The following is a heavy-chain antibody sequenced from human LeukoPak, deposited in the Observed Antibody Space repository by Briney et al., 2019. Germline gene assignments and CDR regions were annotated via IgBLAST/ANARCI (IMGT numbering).Heavy chain of an antibody. CDR2: ISAYNGNT. Sequence: ASVKVSCKASGYTFTSYGISWVRQAPGQGLEWMGWISAYNGNTNYAQKLQGRVTMTTDTSTSTAYMELRSLRPDDTAVYYCARDHPDYYDSSGYYSYYYYGMDVWGQGATVTVSS. CDR3: ARDHPDYYDSSGYYSYYYYGMDV. CDR1: GYTFTSYG. V-gene: IGHV1-18*01. D-gene: IGHD3-22*01. J-gene: IGHJ6*02.